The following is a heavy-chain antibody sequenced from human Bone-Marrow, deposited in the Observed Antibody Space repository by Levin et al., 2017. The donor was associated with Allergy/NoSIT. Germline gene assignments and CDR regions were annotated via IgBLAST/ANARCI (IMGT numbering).Heavy chain of an antibody. CDR2: ISGSGDST. CDR3: AKVPYNWNYGWFDP. D-gene: IGHD1-7*01. J-gene: IGHJ5*02. V-gene: IGHV3-23*01. Sequence: RTGGSLRLSCAASGFTLNNYAMNWVRHAPGKGLEWVSAISGSGDSTHYADSVKGRFTISRDNSKNTLYLQMNSLRAEDTAVYYCAKVPYNWNYGWFDPWGQGTLVTVSS. CDR1: GFTLNNYA.